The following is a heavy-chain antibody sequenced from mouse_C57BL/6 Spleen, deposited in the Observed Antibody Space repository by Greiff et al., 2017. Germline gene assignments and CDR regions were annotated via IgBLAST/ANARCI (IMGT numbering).Heavy chain of an antibody. CDR1: GFNIKDYY. Sequence: VQLQQSGAELVKPGASVKLSCTASGFNIKDYYMHWVKQRTEQGLEWIGRIDPEDGETKYAPKFPGKATITADTSSNTAYLQRSSLTSEDTAVYYCARHYYGSSIPFDYWGQGTTLTVSS. D-gene: IGHD1-1*01. CDR3: ARHYYGSSIPFDY. J-gene: IGHJ2*01. CDR2: IDPEDGET. V-gene: IGHV14-2*01.